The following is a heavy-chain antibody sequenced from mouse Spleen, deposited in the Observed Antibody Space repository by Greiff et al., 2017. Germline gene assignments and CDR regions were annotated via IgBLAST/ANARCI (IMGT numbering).Heavy chain of an antibody. CDR2: INPSNGGT. CDR1: GYTFTSYY. J-gene: IGHJ4*01. Sequence: QVQLQQPGAELVKPGASVKLSCKASGYTFTSYYMYWVKQRPGQGLEWIGGINPSNGGTNFNEKFKSKATLTVDKSSSTAYMQLSSLTSEDSAVYYCTTTTGSSSFYAMDYWGQGTSVTVSS. CDR3: TTTTGSSSFYAMDY. D-gene: IGHD1-1*01. V-gene: IGHV1S81*02.